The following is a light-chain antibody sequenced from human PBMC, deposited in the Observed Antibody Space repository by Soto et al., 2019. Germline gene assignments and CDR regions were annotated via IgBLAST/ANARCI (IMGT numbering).Light chain of an antibody. V-gene: IGLV2-14*01. CDR3: SSYTTIKTVI. J-gene: IGLJ2*01. Sequence: QSALAQPASVSGSPGQSITISCTGTSSDVGAYNYVSWYHQHHPGKAPELIIYDVTDRPSGVSTRFSGSKSGNTASLTISGLPAEDEGDYYCSSYTTIKTVIFGGGTKLTVL. CDR2: DVT. CDR1: SSDVGAYNY.